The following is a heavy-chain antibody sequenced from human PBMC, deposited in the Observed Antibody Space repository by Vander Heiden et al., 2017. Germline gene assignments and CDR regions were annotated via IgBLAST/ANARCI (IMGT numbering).Heavy chain of an antibody. CDR2: IWYDGSNK. V-gene: IGHV3-33*06. J-gene: IGHJ3*02. CDR1: GFTFSSYG. D-gene: IGHD3-10*01. Sequence: QVQLVESGGGVVQPGRSLRLSCAASGFTFSSYGMHWVRQAPGKGLEWVAVIWYDGSNKYYADSVKGRFTISRDNSKNTLYLQMNSLRAEDTAVYYCAKEGISMVRGVIIDGAFDIWGQGTMVTVSS. CDR3: AKEGISMVRGVIIDGAFDI.